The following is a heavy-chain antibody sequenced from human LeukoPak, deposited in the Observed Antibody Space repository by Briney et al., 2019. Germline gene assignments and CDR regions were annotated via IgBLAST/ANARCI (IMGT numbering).Heavy chain of an antibody. D-gene: IGHD3-16*01. Sequence: GGSLGLSWAASGFTFSSSAMSWVRQAPGKGLEWVSGILVIGYSTYYANSVKGRFTISRDNSNNTLYLQMNSLRAEDTAVYYCAKLGGHPLHNYYVGVWGKGTTVAVSS. J-gene: IGHJ6*03. CDR3: AKLGGHPLHNYYVGV. CDR1: GFTFSSSA. CDR2: ILVIGYST. V-gene: IGHV3-23*01.